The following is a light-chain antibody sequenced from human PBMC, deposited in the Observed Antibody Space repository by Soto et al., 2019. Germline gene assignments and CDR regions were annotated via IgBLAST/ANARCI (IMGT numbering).Light chain of an antibody. CDR1: NSDVGAYKY. CDR2: DVS. CDR3: SSYKTGSPLWV. Sequence: QSALTQPASVSGSPGQSITISCTGSNSDVGAYKYVSWYQQHPGKAPKLMIYDVSSRPSGVSNRFSGSKYGNTASLTISGLQAEDEAAYYCSSYKTGSPLWVFGGGTKVTVL. V-gene: IGLV2-14*01. J-gene: IGLJ3*02.